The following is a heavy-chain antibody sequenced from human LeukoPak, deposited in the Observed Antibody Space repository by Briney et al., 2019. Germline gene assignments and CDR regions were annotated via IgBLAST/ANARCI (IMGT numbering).Heavy chain of an antibody. J-gene: IGHJ5*02. Sequence: PSETLSLTCTVSGGSISSYYWSWIRQPPGKGLEWIGYVYYSGSTNYNPSLKSRVTISVDTSKNQFSLKLSSVTAADTAVYYCARHSFGWHNWFDPWGQGTLVTVSS. V-gene: IGHV4-59*08. CDR1: GGSISSYY. CDR2: VYYSGST. CDR3: ARHSFGWHNWFDP. D-gene: IGHD3-16*01.